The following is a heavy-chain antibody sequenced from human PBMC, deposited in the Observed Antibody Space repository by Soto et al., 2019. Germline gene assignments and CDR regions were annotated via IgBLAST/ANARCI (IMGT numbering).Heavy chain of an antibody. Sequence: QVQLVQSGAEVKKPGSSVTVSCQASGGIFSSYAIRWLRQAPGQGLEWMGAVIPILGQAYYAQDLHVRVWITADESTRTSYVELSSLRSEDTAVYFCARVGGIGAPPGTDYWGQGTLVTVSS. CDR1: GGIFSSYA. D-gene: IGHD6-6*01. CDR3: ARVGGIGAPPGTDY. CDR2: VIPILGQA. J-gene: IGHJ4*02. V-gene: IGHV1-69*01.